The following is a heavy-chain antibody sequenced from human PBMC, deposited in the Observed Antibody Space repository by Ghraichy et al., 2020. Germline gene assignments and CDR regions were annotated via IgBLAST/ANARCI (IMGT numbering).Heavy chain of an antibody. V-gene: IGHV3-23*01. Sequence: GGSLRLSCAASGFTFSSYAMSWVRQAPGKGLEWVSTISGSAGSTYYADSVKGRFTISRDNSKNTLYLQMNSLRAEDTAVYYCAKDRSEYSTGWGNDYWGQGTLVTVSS. J-gene: IGHJ4*02. CDR1: GFTFSSYA. D-gene: IGHD6-19*01. CDR2: ISGSAGST. CDR3: AKDRSEYSTGWGNDY.